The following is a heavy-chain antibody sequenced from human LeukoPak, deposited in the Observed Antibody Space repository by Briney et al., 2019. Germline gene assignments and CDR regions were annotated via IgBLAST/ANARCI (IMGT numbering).Heavy chain of an antibody. CDR3: AKDIRHLGSSWYGDYYYYGMDV. V-gene: IGHV4-59*01. J-gene: IGHJ6*02. Sequence: SETLSLTCTVSGGSISSYYWSWIRQPPGKGLEWIGYIYYSGSTNYNPSLKSRVTISVDTSKNQFSLKLSSVTAADTAVYYCAKDIRHLGSSWYGDYYYYGMDVWGQGTTVTVSS. CDR2: IYYSGST. D-gene: IGHD6-13*01. CDR1: GGSISSYY.